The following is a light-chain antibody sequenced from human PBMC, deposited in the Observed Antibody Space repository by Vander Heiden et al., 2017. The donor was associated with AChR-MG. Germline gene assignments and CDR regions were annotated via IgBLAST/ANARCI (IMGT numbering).Light chain of an antibody. V-gene: IGLV2-14*01. J-gene: IGLJ2*01. CDR3: SSYTSSSTVV. Sequence: QSARTQPAPVSGSPGPSITISCTGTSSYVGGYNYVSWYQQHPCKAPRLMIYDVSNRPAGVSNRFSGSKSGNTASLTISGLQAEDEADYYCSSYTSSSTVVFGGGTKLTVL. CDR1: SSYVGGYNY. CDR2: DVS.